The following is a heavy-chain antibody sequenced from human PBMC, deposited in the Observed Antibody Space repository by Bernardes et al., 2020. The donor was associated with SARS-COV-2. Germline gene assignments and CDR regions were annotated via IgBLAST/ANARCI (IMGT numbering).Heavy chain of an antibody. CDR2: ISYSGST. V-gene: IGHV4-61*01. CDR1: GGSVSSGSYF. D-gene: IGHD3-10*01. J-gene: IGHJ4*02. Sequence: ETLSLTCTVSGGSVSSGSYFWSWIRQPPGKGLEWIGYISYSGSTNYNPSLKSRVTISVDTSKNQFSLKLSSVTAADTAFYYCARRYTYGSSFDYWGQGTLVTVSS. CDR3: ARRYTYGSSFDY.